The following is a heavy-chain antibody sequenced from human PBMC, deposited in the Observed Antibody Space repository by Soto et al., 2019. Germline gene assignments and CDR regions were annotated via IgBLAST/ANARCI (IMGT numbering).Heavy chain of an antibody. CDR2: ISSSGSTI. J-gene: IGHJ3*02. V-gene: IGHV3-11*01. CDR3: AREYSSSSTNDAFDI. D-gene: IGHD6-6*01. Sequence: PGGSLRLSCAASGFTFSDYYMSWIRQAPGKGLEWVSYISSSGSTIYYADSVKGRFTISRDNAKNSLYLQMNSLRAEDTAVYYCAREYSSSSTNDAFDIWGQGTMVTVSS. CDR1: GFTFSDYY.